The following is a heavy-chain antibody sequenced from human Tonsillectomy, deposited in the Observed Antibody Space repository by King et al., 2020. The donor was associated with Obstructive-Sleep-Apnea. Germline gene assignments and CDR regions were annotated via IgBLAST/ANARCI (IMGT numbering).Heavy chain of an antibody. Sequence: QLVQSGGGVVQPGRSLRLSCAASGFTFSSYGMHWVRQAPGKGLEWVAVIWYDGSNKYYADSVKGRFTISRDNSKNTLYLQMNSLRAEDTAVYYCARDPGGSHTYWYFDLWGRGTLVTVSS. CDR3: ARDPGGSHTYWYFDL. CDR1: GFTFSSYG. J-gene: IGHJ2*01. V-gene: IGHV3-33*01. D-gene: IGHD1-26*01. CDR2: IWYDGSNK.